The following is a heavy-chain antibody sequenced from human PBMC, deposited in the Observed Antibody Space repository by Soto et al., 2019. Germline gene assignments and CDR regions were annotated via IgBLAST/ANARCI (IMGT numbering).Heavy chain of an antibody. CDR2: ISGSGGST. CDR3: AKVMHGGSYYADYYMDA. V-gene: IGHV3-23*01. Sequence: GGSLRLSCAASGFTFSSYAMSWVRQAPGKGLEWVSAISGSGGSTYYADSVMGRFTISRDNSKNTLYLQINSLRTEVTAVYNCAKVMHGGSYYADYYMDAWGQGTTVTVSS. J-gene: IGHJ6*03. CDR1: GFTFSSYA. D-gene: IGHD1-26*01.